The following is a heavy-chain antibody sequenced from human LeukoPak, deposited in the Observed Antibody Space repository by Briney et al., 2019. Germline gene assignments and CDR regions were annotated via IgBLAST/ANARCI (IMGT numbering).Heavy chain of an antibody. J-gene: IGHJ4*02. D-gene: IGHD5-18*01. CDR2: IKQDGSEK. CDR1: GLTFSSYC. Sequence: GGSLRLSCAASGLTFSSYCISWVRQAPGKGLEWVANIKQDGSEKYYVDSVKGRFTISRDNAKNSLYLQMNSLRAEDTAVYYCARQAMVNVWGQGTLVTVSS. CDR3: ARQAMVNV. V-gene: IGHV3-7*01.